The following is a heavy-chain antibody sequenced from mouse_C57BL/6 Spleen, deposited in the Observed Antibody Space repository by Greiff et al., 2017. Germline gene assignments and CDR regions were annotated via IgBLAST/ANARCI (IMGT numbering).Heavy chain of an antibody. CDR2: ISNGGGST. D-gene: IGHD1-1*01. J-gene: IGHJ1*03. CDR1: GFTFSDYY. V-gene: IGHV5-12*01. Sequence: EVMLVESGGGLVQPGGSLKLSCAASGFTFSDYYMYWVRQTPEKRLEWVAYISNGGGSTYYPDTVKGRFTISRDNAKNTLYLQMSRLKSEDTAMYYCARGTVVAHWYFDVWGTGTTVTVSS. CDR3: ARGTVVAHWYFDV.